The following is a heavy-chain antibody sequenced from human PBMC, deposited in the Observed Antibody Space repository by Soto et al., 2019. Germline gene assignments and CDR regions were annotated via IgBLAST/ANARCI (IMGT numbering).Heavy chain of an antibody. J-gene: IGHJ5*02. CDR2: IYYSGST. D-gene: IGHD3-9*01. CDR3: AREVRYFDRCRNGCSDP. CDR1: GGSISSYY. V-gene: IGHV4-59*01. Sequence: SETLSLTCTVSGGSISSYYWSWIRQPPGKGLEWIGYIYYSGSTNYNPSLKSRVTISVDTSKNQFSLKLSSVTAADTAVYYCAREVRYFDRCRNGCSDPWGQGTLVTVSS.